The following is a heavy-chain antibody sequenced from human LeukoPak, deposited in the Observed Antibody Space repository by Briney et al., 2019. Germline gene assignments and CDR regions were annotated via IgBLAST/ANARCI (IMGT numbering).Heavy chain of an antibody. Sequence: SETLSLTCTVSGGSISSGSYYWSWIRQPAGKGLEWIGRIYTSGSTNYNPSLESRVTISVDTSKNQFSLKLSSVTAADTAVYYCARAGDDSSGYSLDYWGQGTLVTVSS. D-gene: IGHD3-22*01. J-gene: IGHJ4*02. CDR2: IYTSGST. CDR3: ARAGDDSSGYSLDY. V-gene: IGHV4-61*02. CDR1: GGSISSGSYY.